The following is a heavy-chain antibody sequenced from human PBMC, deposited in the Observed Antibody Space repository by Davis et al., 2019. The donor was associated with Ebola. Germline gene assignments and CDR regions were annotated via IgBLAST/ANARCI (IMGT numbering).Heavy chain of an antibody. D-gene: IGHD3-22*01. CDR1: GLVFGRYT. CDR3: AMETYYDDSSF. Sequence: PGGLLRPSVAASGLVFGRYTMYWVRQAPGMGPAWVSSISSDSRFISYTDSVRGRFTTSRNNAENSVYLHLTSLRAEDTAVYFFAMETYYDDSSFWGRGTLVSVSS. CDR2: ISSDSRFI. V-gene: IGHV3-21*01. J-gene: IGHJ4*02.